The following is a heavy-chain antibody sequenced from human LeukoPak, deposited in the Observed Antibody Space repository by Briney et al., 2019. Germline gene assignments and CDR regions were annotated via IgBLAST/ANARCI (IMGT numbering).Heavy chain of an antibody. CDR1: GFTFDNYG. V-gene: IGHV3-30*02. J-gene: IGHJ4*02. CDR2: TRFDGNNK. D-gene: IGHD3-10*01. CDR3: ARGLMIRGVADY. Sequence: GGSLRLSCAASGFTFDNYGMHWVRQPSGKGLEWVAFTRFDGNNKYYGDFVKGRFTISRDNSKNTLYLQMNSLRVEDTAVYSCARGLMIRGVADYWGQGTLVTVSS.